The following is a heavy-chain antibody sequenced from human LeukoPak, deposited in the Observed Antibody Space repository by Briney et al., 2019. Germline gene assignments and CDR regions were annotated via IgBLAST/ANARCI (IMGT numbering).Heavy chain of an antibody. CDR1: GFTFSNYY. CDR3: ARGERVNLWIFEGYDY. CDR2: IWYDGSNE. D-gene: IGHD3-3*01. Sequence: GGSLRLSCAASGFTFSNYYMSWIRQAPGEGLEWVGMIWYDGSNENYADSVRGRFTISRDNVKNTLYLQMSSLRAEDTAVYYCARGERVNLWIFEGYDYWGRGTLVTVSS. J-gene: IGHJ4*02. V-gene: IGHV3-33*08.